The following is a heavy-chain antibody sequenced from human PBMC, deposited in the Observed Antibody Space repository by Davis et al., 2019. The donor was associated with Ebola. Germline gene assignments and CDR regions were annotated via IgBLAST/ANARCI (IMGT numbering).Heavy chain of an antibody. Sequence: PGGSLRLSCAASGFTFSSYAMSWVRQAPGKGLEWVSAISGSGGSTYYADSVKGRFTISRDNSKNTLYLQMNSLRAEDTAVYYCAKDYSNYPHGSSWYPHYFDYWGQGTLVTVSS. J-gene: IGHJ4*02. V-gene: IGHV3-23*01. D-gene: IGHD6-13*01. CDR1: GFTFSSYA. CDR3: AKDYSNYPHGSSWYPHYFDY. CDR2: ISGSGGST.